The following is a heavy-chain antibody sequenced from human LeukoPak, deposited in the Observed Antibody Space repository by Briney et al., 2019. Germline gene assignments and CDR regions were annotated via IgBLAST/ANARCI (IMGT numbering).Heavy chain of an antibody. CDR1: GYTFTSPY. Sequence: ASVKVSCKPSGYTFTSPYMHWVRQAPGQGLEWMGIVDPSGGSTSRAQKFQGRVTITRDTSTSTVYMELSSLRSEDTAVYYCARDNTAAGPFDYWGQGTLVTVSS. V-gene: IGHV1-46*01. D-gene: IGHD6-13*01. CDR3: ARDNTAAGPFDY. CDR2: VDPSGGST. J-gene: IGHJ4*02.